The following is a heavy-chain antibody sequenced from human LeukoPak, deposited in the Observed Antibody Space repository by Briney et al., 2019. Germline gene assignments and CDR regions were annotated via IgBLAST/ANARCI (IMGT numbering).Heavy chain of an antibody. CDR2: IYSGGST. CDR1: GFTVSSNY. J-gene: IGHJ4*02. D-gene: IGHD6-13*01. CDR3: VIAAAGTDY. Sequence: GGSLRLSCAASGFTVSSNYMSRVRQAPGKGLEWVSVIYSGGSTYYVDSVKGRFTISRDNSKNTLYLQMNSLRAEDTAVYYCVIAAAGTDYWGQGTLVTVSS. V-gene: IGHV3-53*01.